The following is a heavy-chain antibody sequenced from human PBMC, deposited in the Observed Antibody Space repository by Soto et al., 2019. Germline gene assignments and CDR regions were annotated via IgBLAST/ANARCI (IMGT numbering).Heavy chain of an antibody. V-gene: IGHV4-4*02. CDR2: IHHRKGT. J-gene: IGHJ4*02. D-gene: IGHD2-21*01. CDR3: ARVRDWQFDS. CDR1: GGSIGSDKW. Sequence: QVQLQESGPRLVKPSGTLSLTCAVSGGSIGSDKWWSWVRQSPGKGLEWIGEIHHRKGTNYKPSLKGRISMSVDKSRNQFSLNVNSVTAADTAIYFCARVRDWQFDSWGQGILVIVS.